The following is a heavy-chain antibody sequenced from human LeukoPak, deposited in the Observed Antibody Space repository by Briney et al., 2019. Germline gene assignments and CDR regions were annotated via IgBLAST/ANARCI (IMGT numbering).Heavy chain of an antibody. CDR2: IIPIFGTA. J-gene: IGHJ4*02. D-gene: IGHD6-6*01. CDR1: GGTFISYA. Sequence: ASVKVSCKASGGTFISYAISWVRQAPGQGLEWMGGIIPIFGTANYAQKFQGRVTITADESTSTAYMELSSLRSEDTAVYYCAREIGQLAHFDYWGQGTLVTVSS. V-gene: IGHV1-69*13. CDR3: AREIGQLAHFDY.